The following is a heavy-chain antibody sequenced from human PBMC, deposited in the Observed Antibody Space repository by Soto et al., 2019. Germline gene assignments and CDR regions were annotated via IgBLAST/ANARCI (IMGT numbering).Heavy chain of an antibody. Sequence: QVQLVESGGGVVQPGRSLRLSCAASGFTFSSYGMHWVRQAPGKGLEWVAVIWYDGSNKYYADSVKGRFTISRDNSKNTLYLQMNSLRAEDTAVYYCARVGYCGGDCPAPFDYWGQGTLVTVSS. CDR2: IWYDGSNK. V-gene: IGHV3-33*01. J-gene: IGHJ4*02. CDR3: ARVGYCGGDCPAPFDY. D-gene: IGHD2-21*02. CDR1: GFTFSSYG.